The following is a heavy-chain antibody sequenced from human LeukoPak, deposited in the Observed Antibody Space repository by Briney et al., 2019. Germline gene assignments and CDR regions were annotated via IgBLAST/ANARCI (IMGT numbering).Heavy chain of an antibody. V-gene: IGHV3-7*03. CDR2: IRQDGDTK. Sequence: GGSLRLSCAASGFPFNAYWMTWVRQAPGKGLEWVANIRQDGDTKYYVDSVKGRFTISRGNAMNSLYLQMNSLRAEDTAIYYCARSLPYGTTWYGRSDFWGQGTLVTVSS. CDR1: GFPFNAYW. D-gene: IGHD6-13*01. J-gene: IGHJ4*02. CDR3: ARSLPYGTTWYGRSDF.